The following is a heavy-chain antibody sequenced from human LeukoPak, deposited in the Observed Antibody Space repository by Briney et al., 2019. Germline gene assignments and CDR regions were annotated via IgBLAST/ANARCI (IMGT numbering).Heavy chain of an antibody. J-gene: IGHJ4*02. CDR3: ARGEEHGSGTVQFDF. Sequence: SETLSLTCAVSGGSISSSNWWSWVRQPPGKGLEWIGEVFHGGSTSFNPSLKSRVTISVDRSKNQFSLRLSSVTAADTAVYFCARGEEHGSGTVQFDFWGQGTLVTVSS. CDR1: GGSISSSNW. CDR2: VFHGGST. V-gene: IGHV4-4*02. D-gene: IGHD3-10*01.